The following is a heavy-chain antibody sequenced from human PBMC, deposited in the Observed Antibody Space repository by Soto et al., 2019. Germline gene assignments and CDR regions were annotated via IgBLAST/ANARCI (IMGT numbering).Heavy chain of an antibody. CDR3: ARAVWFGGGWFDP. CDR2: IYSGGST. J-gene: IGHJ5*02. Sequence: EVQLVESGGGLVQPGGSLRLSCAASGFTVSSNYMSWVRQAPGKGLEGVSVIYSGGSTHYATSVKGRLTISRDNSKSTLYLQMNSLRAEDTAVYYCARAVWFGGGWFDPWGQGTLVTVSS. D-gene: IGHD3-10*01. V-gene: IGHV3-66*01. CDR1: GFTVSSNY.